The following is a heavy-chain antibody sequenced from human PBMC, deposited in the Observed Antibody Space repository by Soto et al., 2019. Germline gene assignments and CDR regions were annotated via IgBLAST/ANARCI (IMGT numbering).Heavy chain of an antibody. D-gene: IGHD2-15*01. V-gene: IGHV3-21*04. CDR1: GFTFSSYS. CDR2: ISSSSSYI. CDR3: ARVVVVVVAATQINWFDP. J-gene: IGHJ5*02. Sequence: GGSLRLSCAASGFTFSSYSMNWVRQAPGKGLEWVSSISSSSSYIYYADSVKGRFTISRDNAKNSLYLQMNSLRAEDTAVYYCARVVVVVVAATQINWFDPWGQGTLVTVSS.